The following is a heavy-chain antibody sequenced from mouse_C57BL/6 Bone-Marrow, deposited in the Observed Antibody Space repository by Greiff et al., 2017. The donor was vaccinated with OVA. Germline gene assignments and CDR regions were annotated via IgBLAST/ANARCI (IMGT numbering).Heavy chain of an antibody. CDR2: IRLKSDNYAT. CDR3: TGAPGEVITTVVECYAMDY. CDR1: GFTFSNYW. Sequence: EVQLQESGGGLVQPGGSMKLSCVASGFTFSNYWMNWVRQSPEKGLEWVAQIRLKSDNYATHYAESVKGRFTISRDDSKSSVYLQMNNLRAEDTGIYYCTGAPGEVITTVVECYAMDYWGQGTSVTVSS. J-gene: IGHJ4*01. D-gene: IGHD1-1*01. V-gene: IGHV6-3*01.